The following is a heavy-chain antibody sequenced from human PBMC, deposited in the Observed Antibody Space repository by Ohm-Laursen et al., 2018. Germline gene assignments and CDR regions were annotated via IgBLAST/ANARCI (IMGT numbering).Heavy chain of an antibody. V-gene: IGHV3-23*01. J-gene: IGHJ1*01. Sequence: SLRLSCTAPGFTFSSYSMSWVRQAPGTGLEWVSAIGHSGGSSDYADSVKGRFTISRDNSKNTLYLEMNSLRAEDTAVYYCTKCGSSCYREYFHHWGQGTLVTVPS. CDR2: IGHSGGSS. CDR3: TKCGSSCYREYFHH. CDR1: GFTFSSYS. D-gene: IGHD2-2*02.